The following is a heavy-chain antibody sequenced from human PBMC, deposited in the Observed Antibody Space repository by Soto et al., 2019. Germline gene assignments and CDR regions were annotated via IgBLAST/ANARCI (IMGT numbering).Heavy chain of an antibody. D-gene: IGHD5-18*01. Sequence: GESLKISCAASGFTFSSYSMNWVRQAPGKGLEWVSSISSSSSYIYYADSVKGRFTISRDNAKNSLYLQMNSLRAEDTAVYYCARVGDVLYSYGYFDYWGQGTLVTVSS. CDR1: GFTFSSYS. CDR3: ARVGDVLYSYGYFDY. CDR2: ISSSSSYI. V-gene: IGHV3-21*01. J-gene: IGHJ4*02.